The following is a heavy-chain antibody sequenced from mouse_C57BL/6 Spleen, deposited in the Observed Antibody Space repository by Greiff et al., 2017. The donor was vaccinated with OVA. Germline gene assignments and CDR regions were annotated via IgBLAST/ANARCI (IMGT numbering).Heavy chain of an antibody. D-gene: IGHD1-1*01. J-gene: IGHJ2*01. V-gene: IGHV1-26*01. CDR1: GYTFTDYY. CDR3: ARGPVVAKMGDYFDY. CDR2: INPNNGGT. Sequence: EVQLQQSGPELVKPGASVKISCKASGYTFTDYYMNWVKQSHGKSLEWIGDINPNNGGTSYNQKFKGKATLTVDKSSSTAYMERRSLTSEDSAVYYCARGPVVAKMGDYFDYWGQGTTLTVSS.